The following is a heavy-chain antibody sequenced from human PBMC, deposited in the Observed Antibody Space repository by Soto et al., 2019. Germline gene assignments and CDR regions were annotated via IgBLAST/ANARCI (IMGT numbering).Heavy chain of an antibody. V-gene: IGHV4-61*01. Sequence: LSLTCTVSGGSFKSGSYSWSWIRQPPGKGLEWIGYVYHTGRTSYNPSLNSRVSISMDTSKNQFSLNLDSVTAADTAVYFCARDFTYFDSWGQGTLVTVSA. J-gene: IGHJ4*02. CDR3: ARDFTYFDS. CDR1: GGSFKSGSYS. CDR2: VYHTGRT.